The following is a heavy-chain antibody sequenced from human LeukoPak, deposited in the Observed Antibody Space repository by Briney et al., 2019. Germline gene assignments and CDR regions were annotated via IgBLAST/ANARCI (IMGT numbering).Heavy chain of an antibody. D-gene: IGHD6-13*01. CDR2: IYYSGST. CDR1: GGSISSYY. V-gene: IGHV4-59*08. CDR3: ARQSSSWTPPGYFDY. J-gene: IGHJ4*02. Sequence: PSETLSLTCTVSGGSISSYYWSWIRQPPGKGLEWIGYIYYSGSTNYNPSLKSRVTISVDTSKNQFSLKLSSVTAADTAVYYCARQSSSWTPPGYFDYWGQGTLVTVSS.